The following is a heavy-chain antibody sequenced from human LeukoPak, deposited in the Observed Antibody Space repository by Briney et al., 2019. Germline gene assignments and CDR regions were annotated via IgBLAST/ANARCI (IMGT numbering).Heavy chain of an antibody. CDR2: IWDDGSKT. D-gene: IGHD2-2*01. Sequence: PGGSLRLSCAASGFTFSSFGMHWVRQAPGKGLEWVAVIWDDGSKTYYADSVKGRFTISRDNSKNTLYLQMNSLRVEDTAVYYCANLVLAANSDYWGQGTLVTVSS. CDR1: GFTFSSFG. V-gene: IGHV3-33*06. CDR3: ANLVLAANSDY. J-gene: IGHJ4*02.